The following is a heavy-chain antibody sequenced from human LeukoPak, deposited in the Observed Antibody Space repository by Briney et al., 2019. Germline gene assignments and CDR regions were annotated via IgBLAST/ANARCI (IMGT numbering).Heavy chain of an antibody. J-gene: IGHJ4*02. CDR2: ISYDGSNK. Sequence: GGSLRLSCAASGFTVSSNYMSWVRQAPGKGLEWVAVISYDGSNKYYADSVKGRFTISRDNSKNTLYLQMNSLRAEDTAVYYCAKLYSKGYYFDYWGQGTLVTVSS. CDR3: AKLYSKGYYFDY. V-gene: IGHV3-30*18. CDR1: GFTVSSNY. D-gene: IGHD4-11*01.